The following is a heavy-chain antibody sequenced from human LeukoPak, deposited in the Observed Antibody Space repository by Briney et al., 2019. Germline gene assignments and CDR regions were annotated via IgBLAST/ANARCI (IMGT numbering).Heavy chain of an antibody. CDR1: GFTFSSYA. Sequence: GGSLRLSCAASGFTFSSYAMSWVRQAPGKGLEWVSAISGSGGSTYYADSVKGRFTISRDNSKNTLYLRMNSLRAEDTAVYYCAKDSRIAVAGTLGAFDIWGQGTMVTVSS. CDR2: ISGSGGST. CDR3: AKDSRIAVAGTLGAFDI. V-gene: IGHV3-23*01. J-gene: IGHJ3*02. D-gene: IGHD6-19*01.